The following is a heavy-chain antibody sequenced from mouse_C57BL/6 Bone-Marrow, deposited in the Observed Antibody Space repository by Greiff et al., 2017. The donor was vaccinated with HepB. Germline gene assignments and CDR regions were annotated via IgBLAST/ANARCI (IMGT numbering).Heavy chain of an antibody. CDR2: IYPRSGNT. Sequence: QVQLQQSVAELARPGASVKLSCKASGYTFTSYGISWVKQRTGQGLEWIGEIYPRSGNTYYNEKFKGKATLTADKSSSTAYMELRSLTSEDSAVYFCAVLLLRRGYFDVWGTGTTVTVSS. CDR3: AVLLLRRGYFDV. D-gene: IGHD1-1*01. V-gene: IGHV1-81*01. CDR1: GYTFTSYG. J-gene: IGHJ1*03.